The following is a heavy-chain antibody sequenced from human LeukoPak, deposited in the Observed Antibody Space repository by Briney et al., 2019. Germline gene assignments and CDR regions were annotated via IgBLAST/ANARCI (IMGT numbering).Heavy chain of an antibody. Sequence: GGSLRLPCAASGFTFSSYAMSWVRQAPGKGLEWVSTISGSGGSTYYADSVKGRFTISRDNSKNTLYLLMNSLRAEDTAVYYCARPDPPLILEWPAPYFDYWGQGTLVTVSS. CDR3: ARPDPPLILEWPAPYFDY. CDR2: ISGSGGST. J-gene: IGHJ4*02. V-gene: IGHV3-23*01. D-gene: IGHD3-3*01. CDR1: GFTFSSYA.